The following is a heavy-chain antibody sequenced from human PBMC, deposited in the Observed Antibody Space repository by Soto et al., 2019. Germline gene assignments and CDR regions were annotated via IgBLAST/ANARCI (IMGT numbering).Heavy chain of an antibody. CDR1: GFTFSSYA. CDR2: ISGSGGST. V-gene: IGHV3-23*01. CDR3: AKDPEVVVTAPDY. D-gene: IGHD2-21*02. Sequence: GGSLRLSCAASGFTFSSYAMNWVRQAPGKGLEWVSAISGSGGSTYYVDSVKGRFTISRDNSRNALYLQMNSLRAEDTAVYYCAKDPEVVVTAPDYWGQGTLVTVSS. J-gene: IGHJ4*02.